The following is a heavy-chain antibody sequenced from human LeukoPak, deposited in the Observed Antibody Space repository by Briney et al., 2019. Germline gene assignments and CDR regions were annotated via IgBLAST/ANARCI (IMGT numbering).Heavy chain of an antibody. V-gene: IGHV3-30*02. CDR1: GGSISSSSYY. Sequence: PSETLSLTCTVSGGSISSSSYYWGWIRQPPGKGLEWVAFIRYDGSNKYYADSVKGRFTISRDNSKNTLYLQMNSLRAEDTAVYYCAKDFAEAGILDYFDYWGQGTLVTVSS. CDR2: IRYDGSNK. J-gene: IGHJ4*02. CDR3: AKDFAEAGILDYFDY. D-gene: IGHD6-13*01.